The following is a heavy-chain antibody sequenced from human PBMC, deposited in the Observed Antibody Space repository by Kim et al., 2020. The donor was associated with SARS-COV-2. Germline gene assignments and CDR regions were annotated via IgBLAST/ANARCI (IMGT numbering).Heavy chain of an antibody. CDR1: GFSFSSYG. CDR3: TKGWGAGATSTWLDP. J-gene: IGHJ5*02. V-gene: IGHV3-64*01. CDR2: ISGHGDDT. Sequence: GGSLRLSCAASGFSFSSYGLHWVRQAPGKGLEYVSSISGHGDDTRYASSVRGRFTIYRDNSKNTLYLQMGSLSSEDMAVYWCTKGWGAGATSTWLDPWGQGTLVTVSS. D-gene: IGHD1-26*01.